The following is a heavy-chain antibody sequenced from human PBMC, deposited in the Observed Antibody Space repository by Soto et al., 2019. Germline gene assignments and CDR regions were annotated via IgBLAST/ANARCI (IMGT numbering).Heavy chain of an antibody. J-gene: IGHJ6*02. CDR2: ISGSDGSI. Sequence: GGSLRLSCAASGFTFSAYTMNWVRQAPGKGLEWVSSISGSDGSIYYAESVKGRFTISRDNSKNSLYLQMNSLRAEDTAVYYCAKEGGFPHYYGMDVWGQGTTVTVSS. CDR3: AKEGGFPHYYGMDV. CDR1: GFTFSAYT. V-gene: IGHV3-23*01. D-gene: IGHD1-26*01.